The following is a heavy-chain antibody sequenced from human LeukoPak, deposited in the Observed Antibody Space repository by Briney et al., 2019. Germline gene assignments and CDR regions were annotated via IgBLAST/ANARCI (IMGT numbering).Heavy chain of an antibody. Sequence: GGTLRLSCAASGFTFSSYAMNWVRQAPGQGLEWVSAISGSGGSTYYADSVKGRFTISRDNSKNTLYLQMNSLSAGDTAVYYCAKDIPYYYDSNVYYWGQGTLVTVSS. J-gene: IGHJ4*02. D-gene: IGHD3-22*01. CDR2: ISGSGGST. CDR1: GFTFSSYA. CDR3: AKDIPYYYDSNVYY. V-gene: IGHV3-23*01.